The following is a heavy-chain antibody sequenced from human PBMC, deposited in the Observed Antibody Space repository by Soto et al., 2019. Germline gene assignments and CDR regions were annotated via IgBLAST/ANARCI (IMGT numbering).Heavy chain of an antibody. CDR1: GGSISSYY. V-gene: IGHV4-59*01. D-gene: IGHD2-21*02. J-gene: IGHJ6*02. CDR2: MYNTGST. CDR3: ARDLWGYCGADCYPLDV. Sequence: QVRLQESGPGLVKPSETLSLTCTVSGGSISSYYWSWIRQPPGKGLEWIGYMYNTGSTIYNPSRKCRVTISVDTSKNQFSLKLNSVTAADTAVYYCARDLWGYCGADCYPLDVCGQGTTVTVSS.